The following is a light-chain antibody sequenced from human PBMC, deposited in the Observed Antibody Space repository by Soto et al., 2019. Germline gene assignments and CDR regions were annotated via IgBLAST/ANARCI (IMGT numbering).Light chain of an antibody. CDR3: QSFDSSNVV. V-gene: IGLV6-57*04. J-gene: IGLJ2*01. CDR2: EDS. CDR1: SGSIASNY. Sequence: NFMLTQPHSVSESPGKTVTISCTRSSGSIASNYVQWYQQRPGSAPTPVIYEDSQRPSGVPDRFSGSIDSSSNSASLTISRLKTEDEADYYCQSFDSSNVVFGGGTKVTVL.